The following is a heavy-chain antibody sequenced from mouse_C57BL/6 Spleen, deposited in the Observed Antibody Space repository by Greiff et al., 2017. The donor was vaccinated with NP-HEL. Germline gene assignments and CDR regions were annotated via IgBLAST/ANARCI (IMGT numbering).Heavy chain of an antibody. CDR1: GYAFSSSW. CDR3: AREGNYYAMDY. V-gene: IGHV1-82*01. CDR2: IYPGDGDT. Sequence: VQLVESGPELVKPGASVKISCKAPGYAFSSSWMNWVKQRPGKGLEWIGRIYPGDGDTNYNGKFKGKATLTADKSSSTAYMQLSSLTSEDSAVYFCAREGNYYAMDYWGQGTSVTVSS. J-gene: IGHJ4*01.